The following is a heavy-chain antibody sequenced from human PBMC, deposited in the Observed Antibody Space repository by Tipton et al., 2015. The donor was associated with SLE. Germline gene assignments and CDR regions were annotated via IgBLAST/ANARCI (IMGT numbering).Heavy chain of an antibody. Sequence: QLVQSGPEVKKPGASVKVSCKASGYTFTVYYMHWVRQAPGQGLEWMGRINPNSGGTNYAQNFQGRVTMTRDTSITTAYMELSRLTSDDTAVYYCARDDYYYDSSGHHLMDYWGQGTLVTVSS. CDR3: ARDDYYYDSSGHHLMDY. CDR1: GYTFTVYY. CDR2: INPNSGGT. D-gene: IGHD3-22*01. V-gene: IGHV1-2*06. J-gene: IGHJ4*02.